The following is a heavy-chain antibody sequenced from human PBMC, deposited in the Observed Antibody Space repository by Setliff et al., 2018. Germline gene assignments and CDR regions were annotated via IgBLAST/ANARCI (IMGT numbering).Heavy chain of an antibody. CDR2: ISGESGSI. Sequence: GESLKISCEASKFTFSSFAMSWVRQAPGKGLEWVSGISGESGSIYYADSVKGRFTVSRDNSKNTLYLQMDRLRAEDTATYFCVRSENCFSTHCSPYDYWGQGTLVTVSS. D-gene: IGHD2-2*01. CDR3: VRSENCFSTHCSPYDY. J-gene: IGHJ4*02. CDR1: KFTFSSFA. V-gene: IGHV3-23*01.